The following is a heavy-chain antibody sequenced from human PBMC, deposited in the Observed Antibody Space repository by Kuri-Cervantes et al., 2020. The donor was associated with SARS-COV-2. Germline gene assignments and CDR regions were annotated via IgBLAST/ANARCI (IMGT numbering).Heavy chain of an antibody. D-gene: IGHD6-19*01. CDR1: GYTVTELS. CDR2: FDPEYGEI. Sequence: ASVKVSCKVSGYTVTELSMHWVRQAPGKGLEWMGGFDPEYGEIIYAQKFQGRVTMTEDTSTDTEYMELSSLRSDDTAVYYCARGPFSSGWFDYWGQGTLVTVSS. J-gene: IGHJ4*02. CDR3: ARGPFSSGWFDY. V-gene: IGHV1-24*01.